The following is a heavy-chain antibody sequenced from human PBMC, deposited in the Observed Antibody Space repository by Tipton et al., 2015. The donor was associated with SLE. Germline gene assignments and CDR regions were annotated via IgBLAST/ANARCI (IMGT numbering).Heavy chain of an antibody. CDR3: ARGYYGSGSFDY. CDR1: GGSFSGYY. D-gene: IGHD3-10*01. Sequence: TLSLTCAVCGGSFSGYYWSWIRQPPGKGLEWIGEINHSGSTNYNPSLKSRVTISVDTSKNQFSLKLSSVTAADTAVYYCARGYYGSGSFDYWGQGTLVTVSS. J-gene: IGHJ4*02. V-gene: IGHV4-34*01. CDR2: INHSGST.